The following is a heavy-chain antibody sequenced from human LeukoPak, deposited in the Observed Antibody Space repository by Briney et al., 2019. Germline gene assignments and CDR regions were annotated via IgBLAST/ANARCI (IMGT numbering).Heavy chain of an antibody. Sequence: PSETLSLTCGVYGGSFSDYYWSWIRQPPGKGLEWIGEINHSGSTNYNPSLKSRVTISVDTSKNQFSLKLSSVTAADTAVYYCARDIADYDILTGSPYYYMDVWGKGTTVTISS. CDR1: GGSFSDYY. CDR3: ARDIADYDILTGSPYYYMDV. J-gene: IGHJ6*03. D-gene: IGHD3-9*01. V-gene: IGHV4-34*01. CDR2: INHSGST.